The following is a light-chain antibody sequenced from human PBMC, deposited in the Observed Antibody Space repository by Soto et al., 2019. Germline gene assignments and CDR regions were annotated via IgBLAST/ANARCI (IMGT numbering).Light chain of an antibody. Sequence: EIIMTQSPATLSVSPGERATLSCRASQSINRNLAWYQQKPGQAPRLLFYGASSRSTGVPDRFSVSGSGTDFTLTISRLEPEDFAVYYCQQCNNWPQWTFGQGTKVDIK. CDR1: QSINRN. J-gene: IGKJ1*01. V-gene: IGKV3D-15*01. CDR3: QQCNNWPQWT. CDR2: GAS.